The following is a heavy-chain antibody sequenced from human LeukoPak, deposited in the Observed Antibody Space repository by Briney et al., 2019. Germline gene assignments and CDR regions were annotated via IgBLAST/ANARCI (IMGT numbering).Heavy chain of an antibody. CDR3: ARGVAGYGPYDY. Sequence: GSLRLSCAASGFTFSSYAMSWIRQPPGKGLEWIGYMYYSGSTNYNPSLKSRVTISLDTPKNQFSLRLNSVTAADTAAYYCARGVAGYGPYDYWGQGTLVTVSS. V-gene: IGHV4-59*01. J-gene: IGHJ4*02. D-gene: IGHD5-12*01. CDR2: MYYSGST. CDR1: GFTFSSYA.